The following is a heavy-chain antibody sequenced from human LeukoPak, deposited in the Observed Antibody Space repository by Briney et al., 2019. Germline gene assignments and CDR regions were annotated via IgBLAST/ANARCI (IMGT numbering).Heavy chain of an antibody. J-gene: IGHJ4*02. CDR3: AKDAQRGFENSNSTEC. D-gene: IGHD1/OR15-1a*01. CDR2: IWSDRSNR. CDR1: GFIFSHHA. Sequence: GGSLRLSCAASGFIFSHHAMHWVRQPPGKGLEWVAVIWSDRSNRFYADFVRGRFTISGDDSKKTVHLQKEGMTADNTAIYYCAKDAQRGFENSNSTECWGEGGLVTVAS. V-gene: IGHV3-33*06.